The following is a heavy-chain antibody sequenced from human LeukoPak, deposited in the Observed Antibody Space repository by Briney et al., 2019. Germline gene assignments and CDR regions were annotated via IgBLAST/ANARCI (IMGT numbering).Heavy chain of an antibody. CDR2: IYYSGST. CDR3: AAHYYDSFDY. CDR1: GGSISSYY. V-gene: IGHV4-59*01. Sequence: SETLSLTCTVSGGSISSYYWSWIRQPPGKGLEWIGYIYYSGSTNYNPSLKSRVTISVDTSKNQFSLKLSPVTAADTAVYYCAAHYYDSFDYWGQGTLVTVSS. D-gene: IGHD3-22*01. J-gene: IGHJ4*02.